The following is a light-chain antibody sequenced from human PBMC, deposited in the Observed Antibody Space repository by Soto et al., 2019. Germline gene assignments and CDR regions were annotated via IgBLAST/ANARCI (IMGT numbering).Light chain of an antibody. Sequence: EIVMTQSPATLSVSPWERATLSWGASQSVSSNLAGYQQKPGQAPRLLIYGASTRATGIPARCSGSGSGTEFTLTISSLQPEDFATYYCQQLNSYLWTFGQGTKVDIK. V-gene: IGKV3-15*01. J-gene: IGKJ1*01. CDR1: QSVSSN. CDR3: QQLNSYLWT. CDR2: GAS.